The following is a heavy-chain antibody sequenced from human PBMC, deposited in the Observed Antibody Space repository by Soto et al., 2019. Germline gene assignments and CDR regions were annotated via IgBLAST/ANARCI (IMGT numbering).Heavy chain of an antibody. Sequence: QVQLQESGPGLVKPSETLSLTCTVSGGSISSYYWSWIRQPPGKGLEWIGYIYYSGSTNYNPSLKSRVTISVDTSKNQFSLKLSSVTAADTAVYYCARGHNWNYAPYDYWGQGTLVTVSS. CDR1: GGSISSYY. V-gene: IGHV4-59*01. CDR2: IYYSGST. D-gene: IGHD1-7*01. J-gene: IGHJ4*02. CDR3: ARGHNWNYAPYDY.